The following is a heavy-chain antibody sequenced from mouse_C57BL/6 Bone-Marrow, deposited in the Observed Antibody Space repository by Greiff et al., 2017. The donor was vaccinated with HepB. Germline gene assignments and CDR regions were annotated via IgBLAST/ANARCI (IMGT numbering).Heavy chain of an antibody. J-gene: IGHJ4*01. CDR2: IHPNSGST. Sequence: QVQLQQPGAELVKPGASVKLSCKASGYTFTSYWMHWVKQRPGQGLEWIGMIHPNSGSTNYNEKFKSKATLTVDKSSSTAYMQLSSLTSEDSAVYYCASPYYYGSSSPGAMDYWGQGTSVTVSS. CDR1: GYTFTSYW. CDR3: ASPYYYGSSSPGAMDY. D-gene: IGHD1-1*01. V-gene: IGHV1-64*01.